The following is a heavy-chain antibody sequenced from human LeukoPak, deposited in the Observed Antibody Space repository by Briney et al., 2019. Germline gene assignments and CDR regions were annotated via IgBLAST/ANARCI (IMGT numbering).Heavy chain of an antibody. Sequence: SETLSLTCAVSGGSISSSNWWSWVRQPPGKGLEWIGEIYHSGTTNYNPSLKSRVTISVDKSKNQFSLTLSSVTAADTAVYYCARGGVEPAAEIFDYWGQGTLVTVSS. CDR3: ARGGVEPAAEIFDY. J-gene: IGHJ4*02. CDR1: GGSISSSNW. CDR2: IYHSGTT. D-gene: IGHD2-2*01. V-gene: IGHV4-4*02.